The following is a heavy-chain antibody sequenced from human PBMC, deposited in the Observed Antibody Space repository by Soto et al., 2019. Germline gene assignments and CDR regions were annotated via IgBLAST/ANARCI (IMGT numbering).Heavy chain of an antibody. J-gene: IGHJ3*02. CDR1: GGSISSGGYY. V-gene: IGHV4-31*03. Sequence: QVQLQESGPGLVKPSQTLSLTCTVSGGSISSGGYYWSWIRQHPGKGLEWIGYIYYSGSTYYNPSLKSRVTISVDTSKNQFSRKLSSVTAADTAVYYCARRGCSGGSCYSDAFDIWGQGTMVTVSS. CDR2: IYYSGST. D-gene: IGHD2-15*01. CDR3: ARRGCSGGSCYSDAFDI.